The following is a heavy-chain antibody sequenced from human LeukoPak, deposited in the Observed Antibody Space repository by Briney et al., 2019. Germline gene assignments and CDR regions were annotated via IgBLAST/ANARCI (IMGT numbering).Heavy chain of an antibody. V-gene: IGHV3-21*01. CDR1: GFTFSSYS. CDR2: ISSSSSYI. D-gene: IGHD6-13*01. Sequence: GGSLRLSCAASGFTFSSYSMNWVRQAPGKGLEWVSSISSSSSYIYYADSVKGRFTISRDNAKNSLYLQMNSLRAEDTAVYYCAREHSSSWYVDYWGQGTLVTVSS. CDR3: AREHSSSWYVDY. J-gene: IGHJ4*02.